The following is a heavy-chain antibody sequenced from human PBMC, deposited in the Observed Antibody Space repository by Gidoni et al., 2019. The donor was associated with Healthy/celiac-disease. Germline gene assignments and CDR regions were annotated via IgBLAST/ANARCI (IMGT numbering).Heavy chain of an antibody. J-gene: IGHJ6*02. CDR2: IWYYGSNK. Sequence: QVQLVECGRGVVPPGRSLRLSCAATGFTFSSYGMHWVRQAPVKGLEWVAVIWYYGSNKYYADSVKGRFTISRDNSKNTLYLQMISLRAEDTAVYYCASSDSSGDYGMDVWGQGTTVTVSS. V-gene: IGHV3-33*01. CDR3: ASSDSSGDYGMDV. CDR1: GFTFSSYG. D-gene: IGHD6-19*01.